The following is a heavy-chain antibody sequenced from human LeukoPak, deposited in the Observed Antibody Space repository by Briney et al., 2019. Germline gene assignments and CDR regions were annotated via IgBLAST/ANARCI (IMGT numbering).Heavy chain of an antibody. CDR2: IYYSGST. CDR1: GGSISSYY. V-gene: IGHV4-59*08. CDR3: ASESVALAGIDY. D-gene: IGHD6-19*01. Sequence: PSETLSLTCTVSGGSISSYYWSWIRQPPGKGLEWIGYIYYSGSTNYNPSLKSRVTISVDTSKNQFSLKLSSVTAADTAVCYCASESVALAGIDYWGQGTLVTVSS. J-gene: IGHJ4*02.